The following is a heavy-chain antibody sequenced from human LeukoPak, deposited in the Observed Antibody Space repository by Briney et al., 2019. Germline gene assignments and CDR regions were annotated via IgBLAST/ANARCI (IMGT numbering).Heavy chain of an antibody. V-gene: IGHV3-9*01. CDR1: GFTFDDYA. CDR2: ISWNSGSI. CDR3: AKEGAIHLAVADHY. J-gene: IGHJ4*02. D-gene: IGHD6-19*01. Sequence: GRSLRLSCAAAGFTFDDYATHWVRQAPGKGLEWVSGISWNSGSIGYADSVKGRFTISRDNAKNSLYLQMNSLRAEDTAVYYCAKEGAIHLAVADHYWGQGTLVTVSS.